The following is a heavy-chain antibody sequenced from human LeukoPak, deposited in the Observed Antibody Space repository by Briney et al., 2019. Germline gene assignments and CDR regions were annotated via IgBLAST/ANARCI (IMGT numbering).Heavy chain of an antibody. CDR1: GFTFRSYA. V-gene: IGHV3-23*01. CDR3: YGTSGRYPRGPFDY. CDR2: ISGSGGST. D-gene: IGHD1-26*01. J-gene: IGHJ4*02. Sequence: GGSLRLSCAASGFTFRSYAMSWVRQAPGKGLEWVSAISGSGGSTYYADSVKGRFTISRDNSKNTLYLQMNSLRAEDTAVYYCYGTSGRYPRGPFDYWGQGTLVTVSS.